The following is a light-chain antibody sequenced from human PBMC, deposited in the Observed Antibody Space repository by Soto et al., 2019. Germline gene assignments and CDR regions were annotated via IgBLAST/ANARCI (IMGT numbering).Light chain of an antibody. CDR2: KAS. CDR1: QSISSW. Sequence: DIQMTQSPSTLSASVGDRVTITCRASQSISSWLAWYQQKPGKAPKLLIYKASSLESGVPSRFSGSGSGKEFTLTISGLQPDDFATYSCQQYNSYSFGQGTKLEIK. V-gene: IGKV1-5*03. CDR3: QQYNSYS. J-gene: IGKJ2*01.